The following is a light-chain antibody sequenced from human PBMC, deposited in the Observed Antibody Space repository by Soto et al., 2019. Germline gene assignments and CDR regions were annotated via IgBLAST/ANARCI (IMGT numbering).Light chain of an antibody. Sequence: QLSLSPSTPLTSVGTTVTATLRAFQSVSGWLAWYQQKPGEAPKLLIYDASALPRGVPSRFSGSGSGTKFTLTIASLQPDDFATYYCQQYETFSGTVGPGTKGDIK. CDR1: QSVSGW. V-gene: IGKV1-5*01. CDR3: QQYETFSGT. J-gene: IGKJ1*01. CDR2: DAS.